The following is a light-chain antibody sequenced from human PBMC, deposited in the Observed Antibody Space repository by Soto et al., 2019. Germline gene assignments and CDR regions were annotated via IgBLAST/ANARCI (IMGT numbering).Light chain of an antibody. V-gene: IGLV6-57*02. CDR2: EDN. Sequence: NFMLTQPHSVSGSPGKTVTISCTGSGGSLASNYVQWYQQRPGRAPTTVIYEDNDRPSGVPNRFSGSVDISSNSAFLTISGLPTEDEADYYCQSVDSSDQGFFGGGTQLTVL. J-gene: IGLJ2*01. CDR3: QSVDSSDQGF. CDR1: GGSLASNY.